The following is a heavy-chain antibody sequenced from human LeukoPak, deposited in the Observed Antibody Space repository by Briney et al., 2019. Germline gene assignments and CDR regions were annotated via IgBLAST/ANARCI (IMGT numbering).Heavy chain of an antibody. CDR2: IRDDGATK. Sequence: PGGSLRLSCAASGFTFSAYAMTWVRQAPGKGLEWVSAIRDDGATKFYADSVKGRFTVSRDNSKNTLYLQMNSLRAEDTAVYYCAKDQYWGYFRGADYWGQGTLVTVSS. CDR1: GFTFSAYA. J-gene: IGHJ4*02. V-gene: IGHV3-23*01. D-gene: IGHD2/OR15-2a*01. CDR3: AKDQYWGYFRGADY.